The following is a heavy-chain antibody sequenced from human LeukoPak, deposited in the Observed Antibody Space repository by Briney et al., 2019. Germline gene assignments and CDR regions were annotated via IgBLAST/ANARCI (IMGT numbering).Heavy chain of an antibody. CDR3: AKDSDCSSTSCYSAEYFQH. CDR1: GFTFSSYG. Sequence: GGSLRLSCAASGFTFSSYGMHWVRQAPGKGLEWVAFVRYDGSNKYYADSVKGRFTISRDNSKNTLYLQMNSLRAEDTAVYYCAKDSDCSSTSCYSAEYFQHWGQGTLVTVSS. CDR2: VRYDGSNK. J-gene: IGHJ1*01. D-gene: IGHD2-2*01. V-gene: IGHV3-30*02.